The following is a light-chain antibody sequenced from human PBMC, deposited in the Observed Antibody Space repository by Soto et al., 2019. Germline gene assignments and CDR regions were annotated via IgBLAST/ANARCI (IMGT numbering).Light chain of an antibody. J-gene: IGLJ2*01. CDR1: SSNIGNNY. Sequence: QSVLTQPPSVSAAPGQEVTISCSGSSSNIGNNYVSWYQQIPGTAPKLHIYENNRRPSGIPDRFSGSKSGTSATLGITGLQTGDEADYYCGTWDSSLSAVVFGGGTKLTVL. CDR2: ENN. V-gene: IGLV1-51*02. CDR3: GTWDSSLSAVV.